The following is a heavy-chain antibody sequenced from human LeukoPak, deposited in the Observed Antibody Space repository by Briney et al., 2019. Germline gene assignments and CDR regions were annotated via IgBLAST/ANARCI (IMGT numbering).Heavy chain of an antibody. D-gene: IGHD3-22*01. CDR2: IYTSGST. CDR1: GGSISSYY. J-gene: IGHJ4*02. CDR3: ARHPRGYYDSSGYYRPGYFDY. Sequence: SETLSLTCTVSGGSISSYYWSWIRQPPGKGLEWIGYIYTSGSTNYNPSLKSRVTISVDTSKNQFSLKLSSVTAADTAVYYCARHPRGYYDSSGYYRPGYFDYWGQGTLVTVSS. V-gene: IGHV4-4*09.